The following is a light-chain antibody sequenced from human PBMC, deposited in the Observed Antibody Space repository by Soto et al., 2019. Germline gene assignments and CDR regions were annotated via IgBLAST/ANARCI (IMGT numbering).Light chain of an antibody. CDR1: QSISNW. J-gene: IGKJ5*01. CDR3: QQYSTSPPIT. Sequence: TQSPSTLPASVGDRVTITCRASQSISNWLAWYQQKPGQAPRLLIYGASSRATGIPDRFSGSGSGTDFTLTISRLEPEDFAVYYCQQYSTSPPITFGQGTRLEIK. V-gene: IGKV3-20*01. CDR2: GAS.